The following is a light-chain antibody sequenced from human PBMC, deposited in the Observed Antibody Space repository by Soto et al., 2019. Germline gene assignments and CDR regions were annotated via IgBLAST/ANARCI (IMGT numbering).Light chain of an antibody. Sequence: DIQTTQSPSSLSASVGDTVTITCRASQTIAIYLNWYQQKPGKAPNLLIYEASSLQSGVPSRFTGRGSGTDFSLTISSLQPEDFATYYCQQSYNIPQTFGQGTRVEIK. CDR1: QTIAIY. CDR3: QQSYNIPQT. CDR2: EAS. J-gene: IGKJ1*01. V-gene: IGKV1-39*01.